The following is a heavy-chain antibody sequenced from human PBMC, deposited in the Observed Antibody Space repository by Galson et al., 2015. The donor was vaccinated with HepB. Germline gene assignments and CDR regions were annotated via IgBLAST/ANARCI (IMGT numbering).Heavy chain of an antibody. D-gene: IGHD2-2*02. CDR2: INPNSGGT. CDR1: GYTFTGYY. J-gene: IGHJ4*02. V-gene: IGHV1-2*02. CDR3: ARDLGYCSSTSCYTGLYFDY. Sequence: SVKVSCKASGYTFTGYYMHWVRQAPGQGLEWMGWINPNSGGTNYAQKFQGRVTMTRDTSISTAYMELSRLRSDDTAVYYCARDLGYCSSTSCYTGLYFDYWGQGTLVTVSS.